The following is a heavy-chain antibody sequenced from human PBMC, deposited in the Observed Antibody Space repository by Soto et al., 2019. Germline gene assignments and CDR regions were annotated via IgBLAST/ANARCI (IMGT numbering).Heavy chain of an antibody. CDR3: AATAPPVGARVYYYGMDV. J-gene: IGHJ6*02. CDR2: IVVGSGNT. V-gene: IGHV1-58*01. D-gene: IGHD1-26*01. CDR1: GFTFTSSA. Sequence: VASVKVSCKASGFTFTSSAVQWVRQARGQRLEWIGWIVVGSGNTNYAQKFQERVTITRDMSTSTAYMELSSLRSEDTAVYYCAATAPPVGARVYYYGMDVWGQGTTVTVSS.